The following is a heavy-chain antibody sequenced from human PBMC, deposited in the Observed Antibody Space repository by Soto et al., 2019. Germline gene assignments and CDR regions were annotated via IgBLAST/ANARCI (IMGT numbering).Heavy chain of an antibody. CDR2: IYYSGST. Sequence: SETLSLTCTVSGGSISSGGYYWSWIRQHPGKGLEWIGYIYYSGSTYYNPSLKSRVTISVDTSKNQFSLKLSSVTAADTAVYYCARVKDPRGPRNVTMVRGVRYYFDYWGQGTLVTVSS. CDR3: ARVKDPRGPRNVTMVRGVRYYFDY. D-gene: IGHD3-10*01. V-gene: IGHV4-31*03. CDR1: GGSISSGGYY. J-gene: IGHJ4*02.